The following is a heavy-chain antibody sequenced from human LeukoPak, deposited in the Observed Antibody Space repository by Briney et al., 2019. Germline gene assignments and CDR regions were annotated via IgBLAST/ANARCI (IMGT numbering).Heavy chain of an antibody. CDR2: ISYDGSNK. V-gene: IGHV3-30-3*01. J-gene: IGHJ4*02. CDR1: GFTFSSYA. Sequence: GGSLRLSCAASGFTFSSYAMHWVRQAPGKGLEWVAVISYDGSNKYYADSVKGRFTISRDNSKNTLYLQMNSLRAEDTAVYYRARESRRHIDYWGQGTLVTVSS. D-gene: IGHD2-21*01. CDR3: ARESRRHIDY.